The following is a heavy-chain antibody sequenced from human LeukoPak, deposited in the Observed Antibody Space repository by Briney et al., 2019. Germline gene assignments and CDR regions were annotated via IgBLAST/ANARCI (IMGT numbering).Heavy chain of an antibody. CDR2: ISWNSGSI. J-gene: IGHJ6*03. CDR1: GFTFDDYA. CDR3: AKARRDGYNFYYYYMDV. D-gene: IGHD5-24*01. V-gene: IGHV3-9*01. Sequence: GGSLRLSCAASGFTFDDYAMHWVRQALGKGLEWVSGISWNSGSIGYADSVKGRFTISRDNAKNSLYLQMNSLRAEDTALYYCAKARRDGYNFYYYYMDVWGKGTTVTISS.